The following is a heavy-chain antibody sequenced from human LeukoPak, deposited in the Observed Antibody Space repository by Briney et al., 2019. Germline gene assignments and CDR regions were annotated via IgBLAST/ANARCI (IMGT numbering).Heavy chain of an antibody. D-gene: IGHD5-18*01. V-gene: IGHV1-69*06. CDR1: GGTFSSYA. CDR2: IIPIFGTA. J-gene: IGHJ3*02. Sequence: SVKVSCKASGGTFSSYAISWVRQAPGQGLEWMGGIIPIFGTANYAQKFQGRVTITADKSTSTAYMELSSLGSEDTAVYYCAREEGGGYSYGDDAFDIWGQGTMVTVSS. CDR3: AREEGGGYSYGDDAFDI.